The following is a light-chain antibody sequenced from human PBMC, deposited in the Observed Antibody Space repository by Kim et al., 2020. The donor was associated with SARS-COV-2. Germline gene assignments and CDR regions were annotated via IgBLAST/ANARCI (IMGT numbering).Light chain of an antibody. J-gene: IGKJ4*01. Sequence: VSPGKSAPRSCRARQSVSSNVAWYQQKPGHAPRLLIYGASTRATDIPARFSGSGSGTEFTLTISSLQSEDFAVYYCQQYNNWPLTFVGGTKVDIK. V-gene: IGKV3-15*01. CDR1: QSVSSN. CDR3: QQYNNWPLT. CDR2: GAS.